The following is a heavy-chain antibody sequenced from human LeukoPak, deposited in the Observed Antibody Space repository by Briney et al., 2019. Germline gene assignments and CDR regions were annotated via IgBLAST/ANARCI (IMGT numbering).Heavy chain of an antibody. CDR3: ARVATSSWFGYYMDV. D-gene: IGHD6-13*01. Sequence: SETLSLTCAVYGGSFSGYYWSWIRQPPGKGLEWMGEINHSGSTNYNPSLKSRVTISVDTSKNQFSLKLSSVTAADTAVYYCARVATSSWFGYYMDVWGKGTTVTVSS. CDR2: INHSGST. V-gene: IGHV4-34*01. CDR1: GGSFSGYY. J-gene: IGHJ6*03.